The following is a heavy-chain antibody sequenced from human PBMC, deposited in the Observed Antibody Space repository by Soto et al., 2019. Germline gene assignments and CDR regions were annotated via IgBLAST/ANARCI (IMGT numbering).Heavy chain of an antibody. CDR2: VYYTGTT. J-gene: IGHJ5*02. D-gene: IGHD4-17*01. CDR1: GGSIGSYH. V-gene: IGHV4-59*01. Sequence: SETLSLTCTVSGGSIGSYHWSWVRQPPGKGLEWIASVYYTGTTNYNPSLGSRVTISIDAPENQISLKLTSVTAADTAFYYCARDTVLTGMFDLWGQGNPGHRLL. CDR3: ARDTVLTGMFDL.